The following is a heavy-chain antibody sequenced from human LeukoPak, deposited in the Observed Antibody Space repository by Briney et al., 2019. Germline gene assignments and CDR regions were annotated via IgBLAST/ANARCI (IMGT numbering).Heavy chain of an antibody. D-gene: IGHD3-3*01. CDR3: ARASGVFGVVYYFDY. CDR2: INHSGST. Sequence: PSETLSLTCAVYGGSFSGYYWSWIRQPPGKGLEWIGEINHSGSTNYNPSLKSRVTISVDTSKSQFSLKLSSVTAADTAVYYCARASGVFGVVYYFDYWGQGTLVTVSS. V-gene: IGHV4-34*01. J-gene: IGHJ4*02. CDR1: GGSFSGYY.